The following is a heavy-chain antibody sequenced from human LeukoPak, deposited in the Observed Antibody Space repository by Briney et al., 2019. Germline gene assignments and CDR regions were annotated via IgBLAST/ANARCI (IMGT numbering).Heavy chain of an antibody. CDR1: GGSISSSSDY. CDR2: IYYHENT. Sequence: PSETLSLTCTVSGGSISSSSDYWGWIRQAPGKGLEWIGSIYYHENTYYNSSLKSRVTISVDTSKKQFSLKLSSVTAADTAVYYCARRGSHDYGDLDYWGQGTLVTVSS. CDR3: ARRGSHDYGDLDY. J-gene: IGHJ4*02. D-gene: IGHD4-17*01. V-gene: IGHV4-39*07.